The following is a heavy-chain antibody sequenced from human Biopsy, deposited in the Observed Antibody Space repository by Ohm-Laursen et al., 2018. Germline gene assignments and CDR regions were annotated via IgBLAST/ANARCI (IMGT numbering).Heavy chain of an antibody. V-gene: IGHV4-59*02. CDR3: AAFPFSGGPAFDI. Sequence: ETLSLTCSVSGGSVGDYFLSWIRLVPGKRPEWIGYTYYRGTSENNPSLRSRVTTSVDISRNQFFLNIKSVTGADTAVYYCAAFPFSGGPAFDIWGQGTTVIVSS. CDR2: TYYRGTS. CDR1: GGSVGDYF. J-gene: IGHJ3*02. D-gene: IGHD2/OR15-2a*01.